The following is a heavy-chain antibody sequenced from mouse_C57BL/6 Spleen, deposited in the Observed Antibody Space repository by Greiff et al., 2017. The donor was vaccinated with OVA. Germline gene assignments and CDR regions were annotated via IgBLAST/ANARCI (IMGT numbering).Heavy chain of an antibody. D-gene: IGHD2-2*01. V-gene: IGHV5-17*01. CDR2: ISSGSSTI. CDR3: TRSTMVTPYYFDY. J-gene: IGHJ2*01. Sequence: EVHLVESGGGLVKPGGSLKLSCAASGFTFSDYGMHWVRQAPEKGLEWVAYISSGSSTIYYADTVKGRFTISRDNAKNTLFLQMTSLRSEDTAMYYCTRSTMVTPYYFDYWGQGTTLTVSS. CDR1: GFTFSDYG.